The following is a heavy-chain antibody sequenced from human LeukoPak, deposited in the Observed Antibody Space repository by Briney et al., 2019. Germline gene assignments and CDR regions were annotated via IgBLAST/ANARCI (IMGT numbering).Heavy chain of an antibody. CDR2: ISYDGSNK. D-gene: IGHD3-22*01. CDR3: AKDQLRVYYYDSSGLDY. J-gene: IGHJ4*02. V-gene: IGHV3-30*18. Sequence: GGSLRLSCAASGFTFSSYGMHWVRQAPGKGLEWVAVISYDGSNKYYADSVKGRFTISRDNSKNTLYLQMNSLRAEDTAVYYCAKDQLRVYYYDSSGLDYWGQGTLVTVSS. CDR1: GFTFSSYG.